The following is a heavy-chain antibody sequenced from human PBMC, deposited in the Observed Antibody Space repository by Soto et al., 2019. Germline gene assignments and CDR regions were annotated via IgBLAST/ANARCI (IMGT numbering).Heavy chain of an antibody. J-gene: IGHJ2*01. CDR1: GVTFKDYG. Sequence: PGGSLRLSCGAPGVTFKDYGMHWVRQAPGKGLEWVAVISYDGKQTYYADSVKGRFTISKDKSKRTLFLQMNSLRVDDTAVYYCARDGWGPNWSFDLWGRGTLVTVSS. CDR3: ARDGWGPNWSFDL. D-gene: IGHD3-16*01. V-gene: IGHV3-30*03. CDR2: ISYDGKQT.